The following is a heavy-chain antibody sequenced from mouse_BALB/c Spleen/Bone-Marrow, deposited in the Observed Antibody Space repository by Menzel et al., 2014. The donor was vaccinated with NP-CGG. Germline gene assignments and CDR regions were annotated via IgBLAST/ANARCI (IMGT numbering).Heavy chain of an antibody. CDR3: TRYYYAYDAWFAY. J-gene: IGHJ3*01. D-gene: IGHD1-2*01. CDR2: IYPGNSDT. Sequence: VQLQQSGTVLARPGASVKMSCKASGCSFTSYWMHWVKQRPGQGLEWIGAIYPGNSDTSYNQKFKGKAKLTAVTSASTAYMDLSSLTNEDSAVYYCTRYYYAYDAWFAYWGQGTLVTVSA. V-gene: IGHV1-5*01. CDR1: GCSFTSYW.